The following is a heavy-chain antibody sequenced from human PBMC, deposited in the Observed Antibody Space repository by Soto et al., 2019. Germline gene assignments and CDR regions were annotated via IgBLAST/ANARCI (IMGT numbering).Heavy chain of an antibody. CDR2: FDPEDGET. D-gene: IGHD3-9*01. Sequence: GASVKVSCKVSGYTLTELSMHWVRQAPGKGLEWMGGFDPEDGETIYAQKFQGRVTMTEDTSTDTAYMELSSLRSEDTAVYYCARDFRGYDILTGYSEAEYFQHWGQGTLVTV. CDR3: ARDFRGYDILTGYSEAEYFQH. V-gene: IGHV1-24*01. J-gene: IGHJ1*01. CDR1: GYTLTELS.